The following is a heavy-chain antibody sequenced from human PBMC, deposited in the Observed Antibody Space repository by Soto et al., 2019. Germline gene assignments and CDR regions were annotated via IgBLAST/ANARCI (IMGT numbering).Heavy chain of an antibody. D-gene: IGHD5-12*01. CDR3: ARHSVHDQRIDF. J-gene: IGHJ4*02. Sequence: EVQLVESGGGLIQPGGSLRLSCAASGFTVSRNYMSWVRQAPGKGLEWVSIIYSGGSTYYADSVKGRFTISRDNSKNTLYLQMNSLRGEDTAVYYCARHSVHDQRIDFWGQGTLVTVSS. CDR2: IYSGGST. CDR1: GFTVSRNY. V-gene: IGHV3-53*01.